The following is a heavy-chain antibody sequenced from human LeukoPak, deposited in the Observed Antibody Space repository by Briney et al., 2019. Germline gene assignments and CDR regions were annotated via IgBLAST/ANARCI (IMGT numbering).Heavy chain of an antibody. V-gene: IGHV1-18*01. CDR3: ARDLAGAAAGTIPLFDY. CDR2: ISAYNGNT. CDR1: GYTFTSFG. J-gene: IGHJ4*02. Sequence: GASEKVSCKASGYTFTSFGITWVRQAPGQGLEWMGWISAYNGNTNYAQKLQGRVTMTTDTSTSTAYMELRSLRSDDTAVYYCARDLAGAAAGTIPLFDYWGQGTLVTVSS. D-gene: IGHD6-13*01.